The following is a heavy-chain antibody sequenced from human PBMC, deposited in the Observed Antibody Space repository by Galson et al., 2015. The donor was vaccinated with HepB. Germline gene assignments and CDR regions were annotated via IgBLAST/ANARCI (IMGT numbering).Heavy chain of an antibody. CDR2: IWYDGSNK. Sequence: SLRLSCAASGFTFSSYGMHWVRQAPGKGLEWVAVIWYDGSNKYYADSVKGRFTISRDNSKNTLYLQMNSLRAEDTAVYYCARDLRYRPNYYFDYWGQGTLVTVSS. V-gene: IGHV3-33*08. CDR3: ARDLRYRPNYYFDY. J-gene: IGHJ4*02. CDR1: GFTFSSYG. D-gene: IGHD1-1*01.